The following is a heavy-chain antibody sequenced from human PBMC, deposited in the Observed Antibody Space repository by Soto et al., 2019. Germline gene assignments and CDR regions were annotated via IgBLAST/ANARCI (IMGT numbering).Heavy chain of an antibody. CDR2: IIPIFGTA. Sequence: SAKVSSKASARTFSSYTISWVRQVPGQGLEWMGGIIPIFGTANYAQKFQGRVKITADESTSTAYMELSSLRAEDTAVYYCARLFSGDYYYYRMDVWGQGTTVTVSS. CDR3: ARLFSGDYYYYRMDV. J-gene: IGHJ6*02. D-gene: IGHD3-10*01. CDR1: ARTFSSYT. V-gene: IGHV1-69*13.